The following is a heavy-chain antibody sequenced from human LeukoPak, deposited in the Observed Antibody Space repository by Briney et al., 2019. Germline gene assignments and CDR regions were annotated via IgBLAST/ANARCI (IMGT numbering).Heavy chain of an antibody. V-gene: IGHV1-46*01. Sequence: GASVKVSCKASGYTFTSYYMHWVRQAPGRGLEWMGIINPSGGSTSYAQKFQGRVTMTRDTSTSTVYMELSSLRSEDTAVYYCARELHLRIAVAGTATDYWGQGTLVTVSS. CDR3: ARELHLRIAVAGTATDY. J-gene: IGHJ4*02. CDR2: INPSGGST. D-gene: IGHD6-19*01. CDR1: GYTFTSYY.